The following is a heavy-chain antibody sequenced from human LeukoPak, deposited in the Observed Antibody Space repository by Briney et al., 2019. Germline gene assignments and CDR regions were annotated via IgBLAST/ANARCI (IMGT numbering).Heavy chain of an antibody. CDR1: GFTFSAYA. J-gene: IGHJ1*01. Sequence: PGGSLRLSCTASGFTFSAYAMHWVRQAPGKGREWVAVISYGETNYYYAESVKGRFSISRDDSKNTLVLQMNSLTTEDTGVYYCARARTGSYYSTFEHWGPGTLVSVSS. CDR2: ISYGETNY. D-gene: IGHD3-10*01. V-gene: IGHV3-30*04. CDR3: ARARTGSYYSTFEH.